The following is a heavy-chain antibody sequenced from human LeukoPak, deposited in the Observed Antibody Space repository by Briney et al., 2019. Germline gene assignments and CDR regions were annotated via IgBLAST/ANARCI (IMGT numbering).Heavy chain of an antibody. D-gene: IGHD6-13*01. V-gene: IGHV1-3*01. J-gene: IGHJ4*02. CDR1: GYTFTSYD. Sequence: GASVKVSCKASGYTFTSYDISWVRQAPGQGLEWMGWINAGNGNTKYSQKFQGRVTITRDTSASTAYMELSSLRSEDTAVYYCARGLSSWYGDYWGQGTLVTVSS. CDR2: INAGNGNT. CDR3: ARGLSSWYGDY.